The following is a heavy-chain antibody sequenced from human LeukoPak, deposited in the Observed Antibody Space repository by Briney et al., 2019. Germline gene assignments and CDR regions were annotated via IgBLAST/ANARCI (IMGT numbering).Heavy chain of an antibody. CDR2: ISSSSSTI. CDR1: GFTFSSYS. Sequence: GGSLRLSCAASGFTFSSYSMHWVRQAPGKGLEWVSYISSSSSTIYYADSVKGRFTISRDNSKNTLYLQMNSLRAEDTAVYYCAKVMSSLRYFDHPFDYWGQGTLVTVSS. V-gene: IGHV3-48*01. CDR3: AKVMSSLRYFDHPFDY. D-gene: IGHD3-9*01. J-gene: IGHJ4*02.